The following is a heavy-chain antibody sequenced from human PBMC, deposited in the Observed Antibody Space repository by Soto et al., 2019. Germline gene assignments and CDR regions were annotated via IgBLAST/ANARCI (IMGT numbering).Heavy chain of an antibody. CDR1: GGSFSGYY. Sequence: SETLSLTCAVYGGSFSGYYWSWIRQPPGKGLEWIGEINHSGSTNYNPSLKSRVTISVDTSKNQFSLKLSSVTAADTAVYYCARGPGGFGRNYYYYYMDVWGKGTTVTVSS. CDR2: INHSGST. J-gene: IGHJ6*03. V-gene: IGHV4-34*01. CDR3: ARGPGGFGRNYYYYYMDV. D-gene: IGHD3-10*01.